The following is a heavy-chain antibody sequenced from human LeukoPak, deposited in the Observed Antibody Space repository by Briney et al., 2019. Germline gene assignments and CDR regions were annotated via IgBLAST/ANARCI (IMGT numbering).Heavy chain of an antibody. J-gene: IGHJ4*02. CDR3: ARHDALYYYYGSGRVSYFDY. CDR2: IYYSGRT. CDR1: GGSINSNTYF. D-gene: IGHD3-10*01. V-gene: IGHV4-39*01. Sequence: SETLSLICTVPGGSINSNTYFWGSIRQPPGKGLEWIGCIYYSGRTYYNPSLKSRVTISADTSKNQFSLKLSSVTAADTAVYYCARHDALYYYYGSGRVSYFDYWGQGTLVTVSS.